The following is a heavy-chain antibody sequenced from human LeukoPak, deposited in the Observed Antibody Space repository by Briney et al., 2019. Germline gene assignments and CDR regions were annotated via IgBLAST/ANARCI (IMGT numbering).Heavy chain of an antibody. J-gene: IGHJ6*04. Sequence: SETLSLTCTVSGGSISSYYWSWIRQPAGKGLEWIGRIYTSGSTDYNPSLKSRVTISKDTSKNLFSLKLPSVTAADTAVYFCARGPPYAPGVLDVWGKGTTVTISS. D-gene: IGHD7-27*01. CDR1: GGSISSYY. CDR2: IYTSGST. V-gene: IGHV4-4*07. CDR3: ARGPPYAPGVLDV.